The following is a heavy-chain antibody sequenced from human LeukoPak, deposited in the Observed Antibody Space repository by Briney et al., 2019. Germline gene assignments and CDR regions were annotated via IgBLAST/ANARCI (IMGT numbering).Heavy chain of an antibody. CDR2: IRYDGSNK. Sequence: GGSLRLSCAASGFTFSSYGMHWVRQAPGKGLEWVAFIRYDGSNKYYADSVKGRFTISRDNAENSLYLQMNSLRAEDTAVYYCARDPYSGGYGDYYYYYMDLWGQGTTVTISS. J-gene: IGHJ6*03. CDR1: GFTFSSYG. CDR3: ARDPYSGGYGDYYYYYMDL. V-gene: IGHV3-30*02. D-gene: IGHD1-26*01.